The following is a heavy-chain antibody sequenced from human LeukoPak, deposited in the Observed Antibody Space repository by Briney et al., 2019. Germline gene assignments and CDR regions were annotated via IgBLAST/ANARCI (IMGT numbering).Heavy chain of an antibody. CDR3: VSRNWNSDFDY. CDR1: GYTFTSYY. J-gene: IGHJ4*02. Sequence: ASVKVSCKASGYTFTSYYMHWVRQAPGQGLEWMGRINPNSGGTNYAQKFQGRVTMTRDTSISTAYMELSRLRSDDTAVYYCVSRNWNSDFDYWGQGTLVTVSS. V-gene: IGHV1-2*06. CDR2: INPNSGGT. D-gene: IGHD1-7*01.